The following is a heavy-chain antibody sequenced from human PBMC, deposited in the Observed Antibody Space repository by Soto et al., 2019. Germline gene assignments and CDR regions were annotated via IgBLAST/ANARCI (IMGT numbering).Heavy chain of an antibody. V-gene: IGHV1-24*01. J-gene: IGHJ6*02. CDR1: GYTLTELS. CDR2: FDPEDGET. Sequence: ASVKVSCKVSGYTLTELSMHWVRQAPGKGLEWMGGFDPEDGETIYAQKFQGRVTMTEDTSTDTAYMELSSLRSEDTAVYYCTTDLIRWGIAARPYGMDVWGQGTTVTVSS. D-gene: IGHD6-6*01. CDR3: TTDLIRWGIAARPYGMDV.